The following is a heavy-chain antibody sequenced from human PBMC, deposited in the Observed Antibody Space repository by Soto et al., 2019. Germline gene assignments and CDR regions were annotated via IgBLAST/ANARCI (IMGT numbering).Heavy chain of an antibody. V-gene: IGHV3-53*02. Sequence: QLVETGGGLIQPGTSLPLSCAASGFSVSRNYMTWVRQAPGKGLEWVSFVYSGGATFYADSVKGRFILSRDDSQNTMYLQMNNLRAEDTAVYYCARVPGRLWGRGTLVTVAS. J-gene: IGHJ4*02. CDR2: VYSGGAT. CDR1: GFSVSRNY. CDR3: ARVPGRL. D-gene: IGHD3-10*01.